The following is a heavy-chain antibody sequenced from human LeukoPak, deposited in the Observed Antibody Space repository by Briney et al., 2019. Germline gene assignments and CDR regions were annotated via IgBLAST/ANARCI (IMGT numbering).Heavy chain of an antibody. D-gene: IGHD6-13*01. CDR1: GFTFSSYS. CDR2: ISSSSSYI. J-gene: IGHJ4*02. Sequence: PGGSLRLSCAASGFTFSSYSMNWVRQAPGKGLEWVSSISSSSSYIYYADSVKGRFTISRDNAKNSLYLQMNSLRAEDTAVYYCAREGYSSSWPNDYWGQGTLVTVSS. CDR3: AREGYSSSWPNDY. V-gene: IGHV3-21*01.